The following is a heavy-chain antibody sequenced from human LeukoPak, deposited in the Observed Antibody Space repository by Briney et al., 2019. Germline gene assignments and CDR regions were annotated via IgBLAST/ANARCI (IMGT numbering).Heavy chain of an antibody. CDR3: ARDSGSEGVDP. J-gene: IGHJ5*02. CDR1: GFTFNNAW. D-gene: IGHD3-10*01. Sequence: PGGSLRLSCAASGFTFNNAWMTWVRQAPGKGLEWVSYISSSSSYTNYADSVKGRFTISRDNAKNSLYLQMNSLRAEDTAVYYCARDSGSEGVDPWGQGTLVTVSS. CDR2: ISSSSSYT. V-gene: IGHV3-11*05.